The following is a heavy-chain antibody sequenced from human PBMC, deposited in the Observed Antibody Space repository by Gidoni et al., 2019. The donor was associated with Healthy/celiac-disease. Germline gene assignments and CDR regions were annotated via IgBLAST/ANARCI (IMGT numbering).Heavy chain of an antibody. D-gene: IGHD2-15*01. J-gene: IGHJ4*02. Sequence: QVQLVQSGAEVKKPGASVKVSCKASGYTFTGYYMHWVRQAPGQGLEWMGWINPNSGGTNYAQKFQGRVTMTRDTSISTAYMELSRLRSDDTAVYYCARDRRYCSGGSCYSSFGYWGQGTLVTVSS. V-gene: IGHV1-2*02. CDR2: INPNSGGT. CDR3: ARDRRYCSGGSCYSSFGY. CDR1: GYTFTGYY.